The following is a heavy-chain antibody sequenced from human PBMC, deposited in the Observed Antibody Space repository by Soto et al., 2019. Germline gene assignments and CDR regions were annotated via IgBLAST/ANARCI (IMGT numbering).Heavy chain of an antibody. J-gene: IGHJ5*02. CDR1: GGSISSGGYY. CDR2: IYNTGSA. CDR3: ARERVLRSGWFDP. V-gene: IGHV4-31*11. D-gene: IGHD1-26*01. Sequence: SETLSLTCAVSGGSISSGGYYWSWVRQYPGKGLEWIGYIYNTGSAYYSPSLKGRITMSVDTSKNQFSLRLTSVTAADTALYYCARERVLRSGWFDPWGQGTPVTVSS.